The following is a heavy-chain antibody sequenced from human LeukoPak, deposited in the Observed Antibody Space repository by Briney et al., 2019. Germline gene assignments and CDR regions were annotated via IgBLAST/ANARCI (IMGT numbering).Heavy chain of an antibody. V-gene: IGHV4-34*01. J-gene: IGHJ4*02. CDR3: ARGRPPPYGSGREFDY. CDR2: INHSGST. D-gene: IGHD3-10*01. CDR1: GGSFSDYY. Sequence: PSETLSLTCAVYGGSFSDYYWSWIRQPPGKGLEWIGEINHSGSTNYNPSLKSRVTISVDTSKNQFSLKLSSVTAADTAVYYCARGRPPPYGSGREFDYWGQGTLVTVSS.